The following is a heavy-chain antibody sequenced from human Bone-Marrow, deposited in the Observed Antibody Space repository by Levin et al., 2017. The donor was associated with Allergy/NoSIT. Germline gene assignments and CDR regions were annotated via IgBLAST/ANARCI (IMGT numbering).Heavy chain of an antibody. D-gene: IGHD3-16*02. CDR3: AKARGDTYRYHFDS. Sequence: GGSLRLSCVASGFTFRNYGMHWVRQAPGKGLEWVAVISYDGTQEYYRDSVKGRFTISRDNVNDTLHLQMNSLRGEDTARYYCAKARGDTYRYHFDSWGQGALVTVSS. CDR2: ISYDGTQE. CDR1: GFTFRNYG. J-gene: IGHJ4*02. V-gene: IGHV3-30*18.